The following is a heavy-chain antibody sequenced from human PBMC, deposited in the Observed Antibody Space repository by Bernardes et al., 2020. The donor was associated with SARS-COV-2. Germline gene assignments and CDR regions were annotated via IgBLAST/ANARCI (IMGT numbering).Heavy chain of an antibody. D-gene: IGHD3-16*01. V-gene: IGHV3-21*01. CDR2: ISSSSSYI. J-gene: IGHJ6*02. Sequence: GGSLRLSCAASGFTFSSYSMNWVRQAPGKGLEWVSSISSSSSYIYYADSVKGRFTISRDNSKNTLYLQMNSLRAEDTAVYYCARDWKDYTLNYYYGMDVWGQGTTVTVSS. CDR3: ARDWKDYTLNYYYGMDV. CDR1: GFTFSSYS.